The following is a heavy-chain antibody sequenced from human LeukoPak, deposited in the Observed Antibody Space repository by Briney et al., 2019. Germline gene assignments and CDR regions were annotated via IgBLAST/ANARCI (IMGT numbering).Heavy chain of an antibody. J-gene: IGHJ5*02. CDR3: ARRYSRWKVDWFDP. CDR1: GGSISSSSYY. Sequence: PSETLSLTCTVSGGSISSSSYYWGWIRQPPGKGLEWIGSIYYSGSTYYNPSLKSRVTISVDTSKNQFSLKLSSVTAADTAVYYCARRYSRWKVDWFDPWGQGTLVTVSS. D-gene: IGHD6-13*01. V-gene: IGHV4-39*07. CDR2: IYYSGST.